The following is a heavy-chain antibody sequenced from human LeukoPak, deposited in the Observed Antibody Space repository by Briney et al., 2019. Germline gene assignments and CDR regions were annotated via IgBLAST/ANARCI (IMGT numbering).Heavy chain of an antibody. CDR3: ARVFRDDILTGYYLYYFDY. D-gene: IGHD3-9*01. J-gene: IGHJ4*02. Sequence: GGSLRLPCAASGFTFSSYSMNWVRQAPGKGLEWVSSISSSSSYIYYADSVKGRFTISRDNAKNSLYLQMNSLRAEDTAVYYCARVFRDDILTGYYLYYFDYWGQGTLVTVSS. CDR1: GFTFSSYS. V-gene: IGHV3-21*01. CDR2: ISSSSSYI.